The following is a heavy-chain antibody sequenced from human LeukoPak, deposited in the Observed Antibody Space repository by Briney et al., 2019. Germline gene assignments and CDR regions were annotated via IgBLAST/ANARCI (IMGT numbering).Heavy chain of an antibody. CDR3: ARILAGPDYFDY. J-gene: IGHJ4*02. CDR1: GFSLSTSKMC. CDR2: IDWDDDK. V-gene: IGHV2-70*11. Sequence: GPALVKPTQTLTLTCTFSGFSLSTSKMCVNWIRQPPVKALVWLTRIDWDDDKYYSTSLKTRLTISKDTSKSQVVLTMTNMDPVDTATYYCARILAGPDYFDYWGQGTLVTVSS.